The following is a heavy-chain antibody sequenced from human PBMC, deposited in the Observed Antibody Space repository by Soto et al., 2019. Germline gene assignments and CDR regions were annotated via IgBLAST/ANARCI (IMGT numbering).Heavy chain of an antibody. Sequence: QVQLVQSGAEEKKPGASVKVSCKASGYTFTSYAMHWVRQAPGQRLEWMGWINAGNGNTKYSQKFQGRVTITRDTSASTAYMELSRLRSEDTAVYYCARSIVVVTALDYWGQGTLVIVYS. CDR1: GYTFTSYA. V-gene: IGHV1-3*05. CDR2: INAGNGNT. J-gene: IGHJ4*02. CDR3: ARSIVVVTALDY. D-gene: IGHD2-21*02.